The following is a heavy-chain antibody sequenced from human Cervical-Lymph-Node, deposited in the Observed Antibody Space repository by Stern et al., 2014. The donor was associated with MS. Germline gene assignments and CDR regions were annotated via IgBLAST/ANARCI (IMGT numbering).Heavy chain of an antibody. D-gene: IGHD1-26*01. CDR2: TIPIFGTA. CDR1: GGTFRSYA. CDR3: ARGELKEGLVRGMDV. J-gene: IGHJ6*02. V-gene: IGHV1-69*01. Sequence: VQLVESGGEVKKPGSSVKVSCKASGGTFRSYAISWVRQAPGQGLEWMGGTIPIFGTANYAQKFQGRVTITADESTSTAYMELSSLRSEDTAVYYCARGELKEGLVRGMDVWGQGTTVTVSS.